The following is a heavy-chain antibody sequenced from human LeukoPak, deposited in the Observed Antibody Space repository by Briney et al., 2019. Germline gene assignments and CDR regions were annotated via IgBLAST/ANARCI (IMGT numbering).Heavy chain of an antibody. J-gene: IGHJ4*02. CDR1: VFTVITND. D-gene: IGHD1-14*01. V-gene: IGHV3-53*01. CDR3: ARGVEPLAANTLAY. CDR2: HYSDGKT. Sequence: PGGCLRLSCAASVFTVITNDMTCVRQAPGEGLECVSVHYSDGKTKYAHSVNGRFTISRDNSKNTLYLEMNSLSPDDTAVYYCARGVEPLAANTLAYWGQGTLVTVSS.